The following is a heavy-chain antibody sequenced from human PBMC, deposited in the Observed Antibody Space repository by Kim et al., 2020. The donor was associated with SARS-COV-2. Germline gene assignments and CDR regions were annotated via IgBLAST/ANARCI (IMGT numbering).Heavy chain of an antibody. CDR1: GFTFSIYA. J-gene: IGHJ5*02. V-gene: IGHV3-23*01. D-gene: IGHD6-13*01. Sequence: GGSLRLSCAASGFTFSIYAMRWVRQAPGKGLEWVSSITSSGGSTYHADAVKGRFTVSRDNSKNTLHLQMNSLRVEDTAVYYCGKESQLAAWGQGTLVTVSS. CDR2: ITSSGGST. CDR3: GKESQLAA.